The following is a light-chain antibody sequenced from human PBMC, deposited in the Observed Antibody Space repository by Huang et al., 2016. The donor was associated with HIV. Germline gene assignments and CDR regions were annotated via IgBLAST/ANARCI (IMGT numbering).Light chain of an antibody. J-gene: IGKJ5*01. CDR3: QQANSFPHT. Sequence: DIQMTQSPSSVSASVGDSVTFTCRASQGVNGRLDWYQQRPGKAPELLLYDTSRLQSGVPSRFSGSGWGTSFALTISSLQPEDFATYYCQQANSFPHTFGQGTRLDI. V-gene: IGKV1-12*01. CDR1: QGVNGR. CDR2: DTS.